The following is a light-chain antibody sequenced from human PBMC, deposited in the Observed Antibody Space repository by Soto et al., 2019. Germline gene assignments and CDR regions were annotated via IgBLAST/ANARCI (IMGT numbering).Light chain of an antibody. V-gene: IGKV1-39*01. CDR2: VAS. Sequence: DIHMAHSRSWLSSSFLYILTITCRASQYISTYLNWYQQKPGKAPKLLIYVASNLQSGVPSRFSGSGSGTDFTLTISSLQPEDIATYYCQESYSTSFGQGTKVDIK. J-gene: IGKJ1*01. CDR3: QESYSTS. CDR1: QYISTY.